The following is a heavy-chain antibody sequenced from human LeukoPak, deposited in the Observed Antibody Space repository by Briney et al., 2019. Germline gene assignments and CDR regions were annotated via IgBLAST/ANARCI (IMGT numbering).Heavy chain of an antibody. J-gene: IGHJ4*02. D-gene: IGHD4-11*01. CDR3: AKGRDYNFVY. Sequence: GGSLRLSCAASGFTFSSSAMSWVRQAPGKGLEWVSAIIGSGGSTYYADSVKGRFTISRDNSKNTLYLQMNSLRAEDTAVYYCAKGRDYNFVYWGQGTLVTVSS. CDR1: GFTFSSSA. V-gene: IGHV3-23*01. CDR2: IIGSGGST.